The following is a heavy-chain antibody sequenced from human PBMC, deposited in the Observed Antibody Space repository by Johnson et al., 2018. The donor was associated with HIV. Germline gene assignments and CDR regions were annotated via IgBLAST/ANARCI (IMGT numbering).Heavy chain of an antibody. V-gene: IGHV3-30*19. J-gene: IGHJ3*02. D-gene: IGHD1-20*01. Sequence: QVQLVESGGGVVQPGRFLRLSCAASGFSFSGYGMHWVRQAPGKGLEWVAIISYDGSNKYYADSVKGRFTISRDNAKNSLYLQMNSLRAEDTAVYYCARAEGLTGRNAFDIWGQGTMVTVSS. CDR3: ARAEGLTGRNAFDI. CDR1: GFSFSGYG. CDR2: ISYDGSNK.